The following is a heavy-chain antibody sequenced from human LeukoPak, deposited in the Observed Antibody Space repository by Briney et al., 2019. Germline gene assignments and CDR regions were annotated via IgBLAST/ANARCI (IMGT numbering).Heavy chain of an antibody. J-gene: IGHJ4*02. CDR3: ARGCSAVSCYAFDY. V-gene: IGHV3-53*01. Sequence: QPGGSLRVSCAASGFTFSSYAMSWVRQAPGKGLECVSVIYSGGTTYYADSVKGRFTISRDNSKNTLYLQMNSLRAEDTAVYYCARGCSAVSCYAFDYWGQGTLVTVSS. D-gene: IGHD2-15*01. CDR1: GFTFSSYA. CDR2: IYSGGTT.